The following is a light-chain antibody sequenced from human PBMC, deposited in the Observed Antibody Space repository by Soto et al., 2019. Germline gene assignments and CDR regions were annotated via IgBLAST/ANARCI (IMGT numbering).Light chain of an antibody. V-gene: IGKV3-15*01. J-gene: IGKJ1*01. CDR3: QQYNDWPPT. CDR1: QSVRSN. Sequence: EIVFTQYQITLSVSPGERATLSCRASQSVRSNFAWYQQKPGQAPRLLIYGASTRATGIPARFSASGSGTEFTFTISSLQSEDFVVYYCQQYNDWPPTFGQGTKVDIK. CDR2: GAS.